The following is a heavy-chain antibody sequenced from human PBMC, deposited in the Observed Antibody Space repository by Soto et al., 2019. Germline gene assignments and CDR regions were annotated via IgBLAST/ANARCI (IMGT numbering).Heavy chain of an antibody. CDR1: GFTFSSYD. CDR3: ARVAYGDYYFDY. Sequence: EVQLVESGGGLVQPGGSLRLSCAASGFTFSSYDMHWVHQATGKGLEWVSAIGTAGDTYYPGSVKGRFTISRENAKNSLYLQMNSLRAEDTAVYYCARVAYGDYYFDYWGQGTLVTVSS. D-gene: IGHD4-17*01. J-gene: IGHJ4*02. CDR2: IGTAGDT. V-gene: IGHV3-13*01.